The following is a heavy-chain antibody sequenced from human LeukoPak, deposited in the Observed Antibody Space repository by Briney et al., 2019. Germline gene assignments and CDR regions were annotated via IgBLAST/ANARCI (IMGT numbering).Heavy chain of an antibody. V-gene: IGHV3-43*02. Sequence: GGSLRLSCAAPGFTFHGYAIHWDRQAPGKGLEWVSLISGDGGSTFYADSVKGRFTISRDNSKNSLYLQMSSLRSEDTALYYCARESESSGWYDYWGRGTLVTVSS. CDR2: ISGDGGST. CDR3: ARESESSGWYDY. D-gene: IGHD6-19*01. CDR1: GFTFHGYA. J-gene: IGHJ4*02.